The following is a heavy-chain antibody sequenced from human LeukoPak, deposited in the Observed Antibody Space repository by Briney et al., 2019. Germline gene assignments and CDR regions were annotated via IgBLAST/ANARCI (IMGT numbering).Heavy chain of an antibody. V-gene: IGHV1-18*01. D-gene: IGHD2-15*01. CDR1: GSTFNNYG. CDR2: ISTYNGNT. J-gene: IGHJ4*02. CDR3: ARGGYCNGANCYPFVY. Sequence: ASVQVSCKASGSTFNNYGISWVRQAPGQGLEWMAWISTYNGNTNYAQNLQGRVTVTTDTSTSTAYMELRSLRSDDTAVYYCARGGYCNGANCYPFVYWGQGTLVTVSS.